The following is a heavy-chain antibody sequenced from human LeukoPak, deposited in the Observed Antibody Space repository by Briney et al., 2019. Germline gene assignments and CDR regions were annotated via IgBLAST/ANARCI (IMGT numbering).Heavy chain of an antibody. CDR2: IIPMFDTA. Sequence: ASVKVSCKASGGTFSNYAISWVRQAPGQGLEWMGGIIPMFDTADYAQKFQGRLTITADESTSTAYMELSSLRAEDTAVYYCARDLLGSHTSYSSGAWDCWGQGTLVTVSP. D-gene: IGHD3-9*01. CDR3: ARDLLGSHTSYSSGAWDC. J-gene: IGHJ4*02. CDR1: GGTFSNYA. V-gene: IGHV1-69*13.